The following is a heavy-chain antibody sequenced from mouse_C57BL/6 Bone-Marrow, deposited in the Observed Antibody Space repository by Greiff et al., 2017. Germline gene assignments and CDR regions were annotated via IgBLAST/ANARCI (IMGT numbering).Heavy chain of an antibody. D-gene: IGHD1-1*01. V-gene: IGHV5-6*01. CDR3: ARHVYGSSHCAY. CDR2: ISSGGSYT. J-gene: IGHJ3*01. CDR1: GFTFSSYG. Sequence: EVKLVESGGDLVKPGGSLKLSCAASGFTFSSYGMSWVRQTPDKRLEWVATISSGGSYTYYPDSVKGRFTISRDNAKNTLYLQMSSLKSEDTAMYYCARHVYGSSHCAYWGQGTLVTVSA.